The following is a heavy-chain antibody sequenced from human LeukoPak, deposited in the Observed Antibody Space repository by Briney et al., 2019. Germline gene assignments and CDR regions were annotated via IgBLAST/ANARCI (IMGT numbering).Heavy chain of an antibody. J-gene: IGHJ4*02. CDR1: GYTFTSYY. CDR2: INPSGGST. CDR3: ARLAGSGTPFDY. Sequence: ASVKVSCKASGYTFTSYYMHWVRQAPGQGLEWMGIINPSGGSTSYAQKFQGRVTMTRDMSTSTVYMELSSLRSKDTAVYYCARLAGSGTPFDYWGQGTLVTVSS. D-gene: IGHD1-26*01. V-gene: IGHV1-46*01.